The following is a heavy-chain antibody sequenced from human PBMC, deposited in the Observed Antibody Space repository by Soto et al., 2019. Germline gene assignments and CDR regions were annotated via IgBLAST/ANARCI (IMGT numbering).Heavy chain of an antibody. J-gene: IGHJ4*02. V-gene: IGHV4-4*02. Sequence: QVQLQESGPGLVKPSGTLSLTCAVSGGSISSSNWWNWVRQPPGKGLEWIGEIYHSGSTNYNPSLKSRDTISVDKSKSQFSLKLSPVTAADTAVYYCARDNAPYYYGAGSSTLFHYWGQGTLVTVSS. CDR3: ARDNAPYYYGAGSSTLFHY. CDR2: IYHSGST. CDR1: GGSISSSNW. D-gene: IGHD3-10*01.